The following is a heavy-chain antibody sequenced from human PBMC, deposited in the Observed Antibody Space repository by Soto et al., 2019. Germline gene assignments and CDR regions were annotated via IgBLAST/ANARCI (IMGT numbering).Heavy chain of an antibody. J-gene: IGHJ4*02. CDR1: GFTFSSYG. CDR2: IWYDGSNK. D-gene: IGHD3-9*01. V-gene: IGHV3-33*01. Sequence: PGGSLRLSCAASGFTFSSYGMHWVRQAPGKGLEWVAVIWYDGSNKYYADSVKGRFTISRDNSKNTLYLQMNSLRAEDTAVYYCAREGTRYFDWLLLFYFDYWGQGTLVTVSS. CDR3: AREGTRYFDWLLLFYFDY.